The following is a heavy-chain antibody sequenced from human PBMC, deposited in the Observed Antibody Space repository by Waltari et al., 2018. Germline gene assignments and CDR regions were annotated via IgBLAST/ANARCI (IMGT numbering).Heavy chain of an antibody. CDR1: GGTFSSYA. CDR3: ASNFDWLPHHYYYYGMDV. Sequence: QVQLVQSGAEVKKPGSSVKVSCKASGGTFSSYAISWVRQAPGQGLEWMGGIIPIFGTANYAQKFQGSVTITADESTSTAYMELSSLRSEDTAVYYCASNFDWLPHHYYYYGMDVWGQGTTVTVSS. CDR2: IIPIFGTA. V-gene: IGHV1-69*01. D-gene: IGHD3-9*01. J-gene: IGHJ6*02.